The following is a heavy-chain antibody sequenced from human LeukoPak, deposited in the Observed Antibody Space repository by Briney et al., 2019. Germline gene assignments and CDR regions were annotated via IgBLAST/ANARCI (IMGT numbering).Heavy chain of an antibody. CDR2: ISSSGGST. D-gene: IGHD1-26*01. CDR1: EFTFSTYA. CDR3: ARAGSGSYTGVVDY. J-gene: IGHJ4*02. Sequence: GGSLRLSCAASEFTFSTYAMSWVRQAPGKGLEWVSAISSSGGSTFYADSVKGRFTISRDNSRNTLYLRMNSLRAEDTAVYYCARAGSGSYTGVVDYWGQGTLVTVSS. V-gene: IGHV3-23*01.